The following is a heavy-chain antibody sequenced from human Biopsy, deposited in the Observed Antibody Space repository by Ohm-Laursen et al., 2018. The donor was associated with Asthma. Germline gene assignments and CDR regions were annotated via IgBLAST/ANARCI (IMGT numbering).Heavy chain of an antibody. CDR3: ARGGYCTSPTCPWGRYATDV. J-gene: IGHJ6*02. Sequence: SLRLSCSASGFTFISYWMSWVRQAPGKGLEWVANIKKDGSEKYYVDSVKGRFTISRDNAKNSLYLHMNSLRAEDTAVYYCARGGYCTSPTCPWGRYATDVWGQGTTITVSS. V-gene: IGHV3-7*01. CDR1: GFTFISYW. D-gene: IGHD2-2*01. CDR2: IKKDGSEK.